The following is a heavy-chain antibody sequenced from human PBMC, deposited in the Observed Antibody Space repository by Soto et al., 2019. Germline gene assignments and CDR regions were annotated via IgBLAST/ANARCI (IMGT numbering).Heavy chain of an antibody. CDR1: GFTFSNYW. CDR3: VTVGRTAGHVYHFDD. J-gene: IGHJ4*02. D-gene: IGHD3-16*01. Sequence: EVQLVESGGGLVQPGGSLRLSCAASGFTFSNYWMHWVRQAPGKGLVWVSRINFDESTTTYADSVQGRFTISRDNAKNTLYLQLNSLRAEDTAIYYCVTVGRTAGHVYHFDDSGQGALVTVSS. CDR2: INFDESTT. V-gene: IGHV3-74*01.